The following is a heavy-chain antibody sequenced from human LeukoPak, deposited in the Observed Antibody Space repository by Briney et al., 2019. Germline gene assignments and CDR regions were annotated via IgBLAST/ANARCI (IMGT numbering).Heavy chain of an antibody. V-gene: IGHV3-21*01. J-gene: IGHJ4*02. D-gene: IGHD2-2*01. CDR2: ISSSSSYL. Sequence: PGGSLRLSCAASGFTFSNAWMIWVRQAPGKGLEWVSSISSSSSYLYYADSVKGRFTISRDNAKNSLYLQMNSLRAEDTAVYYCAREGIKYQLLLDYWGQGTLVTVSS. CDR1: GFTFSNAW. CDR3: AREGIKYQLLLDY.